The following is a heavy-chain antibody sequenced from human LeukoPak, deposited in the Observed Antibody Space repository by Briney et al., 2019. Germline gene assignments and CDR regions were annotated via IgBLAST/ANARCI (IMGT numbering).Heavy chain of an antibody. J-gene: IGHJ4*02. CDR3: AKAHRWYSGYDFYYFDY. D-gene: IGHD5-12*01. CDR2: INPNDGST. CDR1: GYTFTIYR. V-gene: IGHV1-46*01. Sequence: ASVKVSCKASGYTFTIYRMHWVRQAPGQGPEWTGVINPNDGSTTYAQRFQGRVTMASDTSTSTAYVELTSLRYEDTAVYYCAKAHRWYSGYDFYYFDYWGQGTLVTVSS.